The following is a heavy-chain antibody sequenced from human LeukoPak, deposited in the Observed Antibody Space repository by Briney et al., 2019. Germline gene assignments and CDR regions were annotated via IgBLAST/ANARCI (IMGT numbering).Heavy chain of an antibody. J-gene: IGHJ6*03. V-gene: IGHV3-20*04. CDR2: INWNGGST. CDR1: GFTFDDYG. CDR3: ARATWDPNYYYYMDV. D-gene: IGHD1-26*01. Sequence: GGSLRLSCAASGFTFDDYGMSWVRQASGKGLEWVSGINWNGGSTGYADSVKGRFTISRDNAKNSLYLQMNSLRAEDTALYYCARATWDPNYYYYMDVWGKGTTVTISS.